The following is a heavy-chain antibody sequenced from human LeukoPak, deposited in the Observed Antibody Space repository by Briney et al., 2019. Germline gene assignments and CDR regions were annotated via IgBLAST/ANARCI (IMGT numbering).Heavy chain of an antibody. CDR1: GYSFTRYW. CDR2: IYPGDSDT. CDR3: ARRYDSSGYYYDY. Sequence: GESLKISCKASGYSFTRYWIGWVRQMPGKGLEWMGIIYPGDSDTRYSPSFQGQVTISADRSISTAYLQWSSLKASDTAMHFCARRYDSSGYYYDYWGQGTLVTVSS. D-gene: IGHD3-22*01. J-gene: IGHJ4*02. V-gene: IGHV5-51*01.